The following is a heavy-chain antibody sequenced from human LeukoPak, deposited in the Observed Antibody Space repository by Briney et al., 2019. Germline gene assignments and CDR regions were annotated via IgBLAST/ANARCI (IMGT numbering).Heavy chain of an antibody. V-gene: IGHV1-8*02. J-gene: IGHJ4*02. CDR2: MNPNSGNT. Sequence: ASVKVSCKASGYTFTSYGINWVRQATGQGLEWMGWMNPNSGNTGYAQKFQGRVTMTRNTSISTAYMELSSLRSEDTAVYYCARVLSKWELSLYYWGQGTLVTVSS. CDR3: ARVLSKWELSLYY. D-gene: IGHD3-16*02. CDR1: GYTFTSYG.